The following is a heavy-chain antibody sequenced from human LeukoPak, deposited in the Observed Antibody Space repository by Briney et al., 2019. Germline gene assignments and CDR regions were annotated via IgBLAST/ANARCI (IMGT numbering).Heavy chain of an antibody. Sequence: GGSLRLSCAASGFTFSSYAMHWVRQAPGKGLEWVAVISYDGSNKDYADSVKGRFTISRDNSKNTLYLQMNSLRAEDTAVYYCARVIPMVRGPNLPDYWGQGTLVIVSS. D-gene: IGHD3-10*01. CDR3: ARVIPMVRGPNLPDY. J-gene: IGHJ4*02. CDR2: ISYDGSNK. CDR1: GFTFSSYA. V-gene: IGHV3-30*04.